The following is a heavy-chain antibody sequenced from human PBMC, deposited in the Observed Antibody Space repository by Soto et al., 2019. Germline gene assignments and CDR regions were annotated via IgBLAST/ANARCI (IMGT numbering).Heavy chain of an antibody. Sequence: GGSLRLSCAASGFTFSSYAMHWVRQAPGKGLEWVAVISYDGSNKYYADSVKGRFTIPRDNSKNTLYLQMNSLRAEDTAVYYCARDDSSGANWFDPWGQGTLVTVSS. CDR3: ARDDSSGANWFDP. CDR2: ISYDGSNK. J-gene: IGHJ5*02. CDR1: GFTFSSYA. V-gene: IGHV3-30-3*01. D-gene: IGHD3-22*01.